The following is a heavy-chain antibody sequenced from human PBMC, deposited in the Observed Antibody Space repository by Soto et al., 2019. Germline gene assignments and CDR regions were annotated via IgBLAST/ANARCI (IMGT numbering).Heavy chain of an antibody. CDR2: ISGSGGNT. CDR1: GFTFTNYA. Sequence: PGGSLRLSCAASGFTFTNYAMSWVRQAPGKGLEWVSGISGSGGNTYYADSVKGRFTISRDTTKNTLYLQMNSLRAEDTAVYYCAKDRDGSSYGYHFAYWGQGPMVTVSS. D-gene: IGHD5-18*01. V-gene: IGHV3-23*01. CDR3: AKDRDGSSYGYHFAY. J-gene: IGHJ4*02.